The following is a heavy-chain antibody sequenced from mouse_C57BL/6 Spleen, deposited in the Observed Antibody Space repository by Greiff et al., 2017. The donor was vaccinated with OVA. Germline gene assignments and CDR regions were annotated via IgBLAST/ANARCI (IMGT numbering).Heavy chain of an antibody. CDR1: GYTFTEYT. CDR3: ARHGYYGSSYYWYFDV. D-gene: IGHD1-1*01. CDR2: FYPGSGSI. Sequence: VKLMESGAELVKPGASVKLSCKASGYTFTEYTIHWVKQRSGQGLEWIGWFYPGSGSIKYNEKFKDKATLTADKSSSTVYMELSRLTSEDSAVYFCARHGYYGSSYYWYFDVWGTGTTVTVSS. J-gene: IGHJ1*03. V-gene: IGHV1-62-2*01.